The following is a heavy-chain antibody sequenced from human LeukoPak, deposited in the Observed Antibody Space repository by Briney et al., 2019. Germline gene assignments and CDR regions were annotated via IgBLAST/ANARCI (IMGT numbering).Heavy chain of an antibody. CDR2: IYYSGST. D-gene: IGHD3-22*01. Sequence: SETLSLTCTVSGGSISSYYWNWMRQPPGKGLEWIGYIYYSGSTNYNPSLKSRVTISVDTSKNQFSLKLRSVTAADTAVYYCARGADSSGYHSIFYFDYWGQGTLVTVSS. J-gene: IGHJ4*02. CDR3: ARGADSSGYHSIFYFDY. CDR1: GGSISSYY. V-gene: IGHV4-59*01.